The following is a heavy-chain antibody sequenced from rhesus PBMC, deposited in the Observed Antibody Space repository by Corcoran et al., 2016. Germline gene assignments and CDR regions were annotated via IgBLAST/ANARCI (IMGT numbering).Heavy chain of an antibody. V-gene: IGHV3-54*02. J-gene: IGHJ4*01. CDR3: ARDTVGTVILPFDY. D-gene: IGHD5-24*01. Sequence: EVQLVESGGGLVQPGGSLRLSCAASGFTFSSYGMHWVRPAPGKGLEWVAVISYDGSKKYYADSVKERFTISRDNSKNMLYRQMNNRKLEDTAVYYCARDTVGTVILPFDYWGQGVLVTVSS. CDR2: ISYDGSKK. CDR1: GFTFSSYG.